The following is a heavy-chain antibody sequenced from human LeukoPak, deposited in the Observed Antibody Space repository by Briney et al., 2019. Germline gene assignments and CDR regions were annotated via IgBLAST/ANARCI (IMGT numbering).Heavy chain of an antibody. V-gene: IGHV3-53*04. D-gene: IGHD3-22*01. CDR1: GFTVSSNY. J-gene: IGHJ3*02. Sequence: PGGSLRLSCAASGFTVSSNYMSWLRQAPGKRLEWVSVIYSGGSTYYADSVKGRFTISRHNSKNTLYLQMNSLRAEDTAVYYCARVSARITMIVVVIDAFDIWGQGTMVTVSS. CDR3: ARVSARITMIVVVIDAFDI. CDR2: IYSGGST.